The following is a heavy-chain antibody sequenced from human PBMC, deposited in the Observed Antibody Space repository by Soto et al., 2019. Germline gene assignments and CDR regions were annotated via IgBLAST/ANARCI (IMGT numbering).Heavy chain of an antibody. D-gene: IGHD1-7*01. Sequence: QVQLQESGPGLVKPSETLSLTCTVSGGSISSYYWSWIRQPPGKGLEWIGYIYYSGSTNYNPSLTSRVTISVDTSKNQFSLKLSSVTAADTAVYYCARWNYPDAFDIWGQGTMVTVSS. CDR1: GGSISSYY. J-gene: IGHJ3*02. V-gene: IGHV4-59*08. CDR2: IYYSGST. CDR3: ARWNYPDAFDI.